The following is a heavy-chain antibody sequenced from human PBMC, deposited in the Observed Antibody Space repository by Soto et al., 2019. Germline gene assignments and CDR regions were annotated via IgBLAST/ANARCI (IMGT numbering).Heavy chain of an antibody. J-gene: IGHJ4*02. D-gene: IGHD6-19*01. CDR3: AATVGIAVAGILDY. V-gene: IGHV1-18*01. CDR1: GYTLTSYG. CDR2: ISAYNGNT. Sequence: ASVKVSCKASGYTLTSYGISWVRQAPGQGLEWMGWISAYNGNTNYAQKLQGRITMTTDTSTSTAYMELSSLRSEDTAVYYCAATVGIAVAGILDYWGQGPLVTVSS.